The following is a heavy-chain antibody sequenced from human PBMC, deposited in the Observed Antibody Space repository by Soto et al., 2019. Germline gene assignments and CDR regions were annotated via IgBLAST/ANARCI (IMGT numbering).Heavy chain of an antibody. V-gene: IGHV4-31*03. CDR3: ARFLEWLTHNWYDP. D-gene: IGHD3-3*01. CDR2: IYYSGST. J-gene: IGHJ5*02. CDR1: GGSISSGGYY. Sequence: PSETLSLTCTVSGGSISSGGYYWSWIRQHPGKGLEWIGYIYYSGSTYYNPSLKSRVTISVDTSKNQFSLKLSSVTAADTAVYYCARFLEWLTHNWYDPWGQGTLVTAPQ.